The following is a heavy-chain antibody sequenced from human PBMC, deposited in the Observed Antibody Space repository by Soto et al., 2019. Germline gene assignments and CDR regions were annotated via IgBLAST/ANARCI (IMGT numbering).Heavy chain of an antibody. J-gene: IGHJ4*02. V-gene: IGHV3-30*18. CDR2: ISYDGSNK. CDR1: GFTFSSYG. D-gene: IGHD5-12*01. Sequence: GGSLRLSCAASGFTFSSYGMHWVRQAPGKGLEWVAVISYDGSNKYYADSVKGRFTISRDNSKNTLYLQMNSLRAEDTAVYYCAKDNFRGYSGYSYFDYWGQGTLVTVS. CDR3: AKDNFRGYSGYSYFDY.